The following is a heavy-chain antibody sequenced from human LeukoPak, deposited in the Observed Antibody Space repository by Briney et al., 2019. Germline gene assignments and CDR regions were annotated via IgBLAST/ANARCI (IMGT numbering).Heavy chain of an antibody. D-gene: IGHD2-2*01. Sequence: SGGSLRLSCAASGFTFSSYSMNWVRQAPGKGLEWVSYISSSGSTIYYADSAKGRFTISRDNAKNSLYLQMNSLRAEDTAVYYCARDREGQLLWSWGQGTLVTVSS. CDR2: ISSSGSTI. V-gene: IGHV3-48*04. J-gene: IGHJ5*02. CDR1: GFTFSSYS. CDR3: ARDREGQLLWS.